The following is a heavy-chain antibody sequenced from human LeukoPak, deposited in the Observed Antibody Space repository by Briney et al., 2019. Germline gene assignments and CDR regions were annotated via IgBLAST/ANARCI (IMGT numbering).Heavy chain of an antibody. CDR2: IVASSWST. CDR1: GFSISNSA. Sequence: PGGSLRLSCAASGFSISNSAMSWVRQAPGKGLEWVSLIVASSWSTFYADSVKGRFTISRDSSKNTLYLQMNSLRAEDMAVYYCAKGAYDYIEMGYFDYWGQGTLVTVSS. CDR3: AKGAYDYIEMGYFDY. D-gene: IGHD5-12*01. V-gene: IGHV3-23*01. J-gene: IGHJ4*02.